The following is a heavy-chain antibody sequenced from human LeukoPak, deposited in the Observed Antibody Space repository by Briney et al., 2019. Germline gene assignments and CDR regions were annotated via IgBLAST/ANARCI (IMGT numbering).Heavy chain of an antibody. Sequence: ASVKVSCKASGYTFTSYTMQWVRQAPGQSLEWMGWIDTGNGNTRYSQKFQGRVSITRDTSASTAYMELSSLRSEDTAIYYCARDSFGTSRPSDYWGQGTLVTVSS. J-gene: IGHJ4*02. CDR3: ARDSFGTSRPSDY. CDR2: IDTGNGNT. V-gene: IGHV1-3*04. D-gene: IGHD2-2*01. CDR1: GYTFTSYT.